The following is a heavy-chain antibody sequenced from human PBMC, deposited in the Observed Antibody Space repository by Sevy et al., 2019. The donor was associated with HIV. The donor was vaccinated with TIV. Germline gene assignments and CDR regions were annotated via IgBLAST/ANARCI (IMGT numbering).Heavy chain of an antibody. D-gene: IGHD1-1*01. CDR2: IYPGDSDT. V-gene: IGHV5-51*01. J-gene: IGHJ6*02. CDR3: ARGARGTLPSYYYYPMDV. CDR1: GYRFTDYW. Sequence: GESLKISCKASGYRFTDYWIGWVRQMPGKGLEWMGIIYPGDSDTTYSPSFQGQVTISVDKSINTAYRQWSSLKAADTAIFYCARGARGTLPSYYYYPMDVWGQGTTVTVSS.